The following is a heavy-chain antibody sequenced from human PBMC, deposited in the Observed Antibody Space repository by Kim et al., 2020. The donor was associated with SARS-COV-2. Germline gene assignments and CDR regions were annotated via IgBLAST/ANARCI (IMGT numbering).Heavy chain of an antibody. CDR1: GGTFSSYA. CDR2: IIPIFGSA. Sequence: SVKVSCKASGGTFSSYAISWVRQAAGQGLDWMGGIIPIFGSANYAQKLQGRVTITADESTGTAYMELSSLRYEDTAVCYCARYATITNIVVVVAAWGGYYYYGMDVSGQGTTLTVSS. CDR3: ARYATITNIVVVVAAWGGYYYYGMDV. J-gene: IGHJ6*02. V-gene: IGHV1-69*13. D-gene: IGHD2-15*01.